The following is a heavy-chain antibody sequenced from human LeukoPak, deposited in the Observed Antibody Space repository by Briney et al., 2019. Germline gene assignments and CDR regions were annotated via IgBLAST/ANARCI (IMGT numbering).Heavy chain of an antibody. V-gene: IGHV3-30*03. J-gene: IGHJ4*02. Sequence: GGSLRLSCTASGFTLNSYSMNWVRRAPGKGLEWVAVISYDGSNKYYADSVKGRFTISRDNSKNTLYLQMNSLRAEDTAVYYCASDIVATITSVYWGQGTLVTVSS. CDR1: GFTLNSYS. CDR3: ASDIVATITSVY. D-gene: IGHD5-12*01. CDR2: ISYDGSNK.